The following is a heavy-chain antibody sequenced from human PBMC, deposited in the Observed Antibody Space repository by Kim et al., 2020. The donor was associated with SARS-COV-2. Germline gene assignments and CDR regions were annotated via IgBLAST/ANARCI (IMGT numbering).Heavy chain of an antibody. CDR3: ASITMVRGPEVD. J-gene: IGHJ4*02. Sequence: YYADTVKGRFTISRDNAKNSLYLQMNSLRDEETAVYYCASITMVRGPEVDWSQGTLVTVSS. D-gene: IGHD3-10*01. V-gene: IGHV3-48*02.